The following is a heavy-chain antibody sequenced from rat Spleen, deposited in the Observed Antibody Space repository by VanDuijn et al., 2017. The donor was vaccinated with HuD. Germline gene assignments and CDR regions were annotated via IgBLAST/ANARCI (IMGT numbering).Heavy chain of an antibody. CDR2: ISTGGDNT. CDR1: GFTFSSFP. Sequence: EVQLVESGGALVQPGRSMKLSCVASGFTFSSFPMAWVRQAPTKGLEWVATISTGGDNTYYRDSVKGRFTASRDNAKNTLYLQMDSLRSEDTATYYCARHEDYYSIYPHWYFDFWGPGTMVTVSS. D-gene: IGHD1-2*01. V-gene: IGHV5-25*01. J-gene: IGHJ1*01. CDR3: ARHEDYYSIYPHWYFDF.